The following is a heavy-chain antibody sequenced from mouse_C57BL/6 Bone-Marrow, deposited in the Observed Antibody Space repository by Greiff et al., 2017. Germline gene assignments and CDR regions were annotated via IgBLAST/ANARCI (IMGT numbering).Heavy chain of an antibody. J-gene: IGHJ4*01. V-gene: IGHV1-52*01. D-gene: IGHD1-1*01. CDR2: IDPSDSET. Sequence: QVQLQQPGAELVRPGSSVKLYCKASGYTFTSYWMHWVKQRPIQGLEWIGNIDPSDSETHYNQKFKDKATLTVDKSSSTAYMQLSSLTSEDSAVYYCARTYYYGDAMDYWGQGTSVTVSS. CDR3: ARTYYYGDAMDY. CDR1: GYTFTSYW.